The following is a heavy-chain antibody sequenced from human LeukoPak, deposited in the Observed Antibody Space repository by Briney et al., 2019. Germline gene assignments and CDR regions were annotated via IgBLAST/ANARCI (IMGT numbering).Heavy chain of an antibody. V-gene: IGHV4-59*08. D-gene: IGHD6-13*01. J-gene: IGHJ4*02. CDR1: VGSISSYF. CDR3: ARRGRGTAAGTGFFDY. Sequence: SETLSLTCTVSVGSISSYFWSWIRQPPGKGLEWIGCIYYSGSTNYNPSLQSRVTISVDTSKNQFSLKLSSATAADTAVYYCARRGRGTAAGTGFFDYWGQGTLVTVSS. CDR2: IYYSGST.